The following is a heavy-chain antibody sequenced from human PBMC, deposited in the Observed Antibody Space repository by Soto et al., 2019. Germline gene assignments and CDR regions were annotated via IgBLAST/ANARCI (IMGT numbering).Heavy chain of an antibody. CDR2: IFHSGST. CDR1: GGSISNSNW. V-gene: IGHV4-4*02. CDR3: AHRPIVGAAI. D-gene: IGHD1-26*01. Sequence: QVQLQESGPGLVKPSGTLSLTCAVFGGSISNSNWWTWVRQPPGKGLDWIGEIFHSGSTNYNSSLMGRVTISVYKANNQFSLKLSSVTAADPAVYYCAHRPIVGAAIWGQGTLVTVSS. J-gene: IGHJ4*02.